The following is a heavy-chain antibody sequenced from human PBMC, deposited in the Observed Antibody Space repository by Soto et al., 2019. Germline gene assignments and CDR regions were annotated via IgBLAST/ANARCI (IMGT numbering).Heavy chain of an antibody. J-gene: IGHJ6*02. CDR2: IDASGNN. D-gene: IGHD6-13*01. Sequence: SETQSLPSTLAVDSITPYYWSCIRQPAAKGLKWIGRIDASGNNNHNPSPNSRVTMSIDTSKKQFSLNPTSVTAADTAIYCCAGYSYNWFQTEGMDVWGQGTTVTVSS. CDR1: VDSITPYY. CDR3: AGYSYNWFQTEGMDV. V-gene: IGHV4-4*07.